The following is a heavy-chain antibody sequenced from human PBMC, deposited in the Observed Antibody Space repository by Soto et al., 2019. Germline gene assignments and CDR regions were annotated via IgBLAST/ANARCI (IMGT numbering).Heavy chain of an antibody. V-gene: IGHV4-30-4*01. J-gene: IGHJ5*01. CDR2: IFQSGTT. CDR3: VRDNYGDFDS. Sequence: SETLSLTCNVSGASISTTYFYWSWIRQPPGKGLEWIGYIFQSGTTYYNPSLRSRVTISLDTSKNQFSLKLSSVTAADTAVYFCVRDNYGDFDSWGQGTRVTVSS. CDR1: GASISTTYFY. D-gene: IGHD4-17*01.